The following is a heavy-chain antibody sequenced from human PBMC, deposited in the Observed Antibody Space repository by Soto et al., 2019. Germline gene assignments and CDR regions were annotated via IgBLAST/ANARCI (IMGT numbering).Heavy chain of an antibody. D-gene: IGHD3-10*01. CDR2: ISGSGGST. CDR3: AKSMVRGEQYYFDY. V-gene: IGHV3-23*01. J-gene: IGHJ4*02. Sequence: GGSLRLCCAASGFTFSSYAMSWVRQAPGKGLEWVSAISGSGGSTYYADSVKGRFTISRDNSKNTLYLQMNSLRAEDTAVYYCAKSMVRGEQYYFDYWGQGTLVTVSS. CDR1: GFTFSSYA.